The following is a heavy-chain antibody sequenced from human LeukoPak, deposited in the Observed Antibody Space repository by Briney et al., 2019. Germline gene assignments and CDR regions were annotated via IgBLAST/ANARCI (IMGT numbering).Heavy chain of an antibody. V-gene: IGHV4-59*08. CDR1: GGSISSYY. CDR3: ARLANYFDSSGYDYHFDY. CDR2: IYYSGST. D-gene: IGHD3-22*01. J-gene: IGHJ4*02. Sequence: PSETLSLTCTVSGGSISSYYWSWIRQPPGKGLEWIGYIYYSGSTNYNPSLKSRVTISVDTSKNQFSLKLSSVTAADTAVYYCARLANYFDSSGYDYHFDYWGQGTLITVSS.